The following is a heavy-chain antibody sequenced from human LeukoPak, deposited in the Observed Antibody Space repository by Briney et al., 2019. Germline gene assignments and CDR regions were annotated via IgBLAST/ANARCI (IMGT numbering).Heavy chain of an antibody. CDR1: GGTFSSYA. CDR3: ARRYYDSSGYYGPDAFDI. CDR2: IIPIFGTA. V-gene: IGHV1-69*13. D-gene: IGHD3-22*01. Sequence: SVKVSCKASGGTFSSYAISWVRQAPGQGLEWMGGIIPIFGTANYAQKFQGRVTITADESTSTAYMELSSLRAEDTAVYYCARRYYDSSGYYGPDAFDIWGQGTMVTVSS. J-gene: IGHJ3*02.